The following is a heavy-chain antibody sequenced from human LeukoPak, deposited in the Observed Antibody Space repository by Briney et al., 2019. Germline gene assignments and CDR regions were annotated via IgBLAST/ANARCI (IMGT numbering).Heavy chain of an antibody. J-gene: IGHJ6*03. D-gene: IGHD1-26*01. Sequence: PGRSLRLSCAASGFTFSSYGMHWIRQAPGKGLEWVAVIWYDGSKKSYADSVKGRFTISRDNSKNTLYLQMNSLRAEDTAVYYCARGQLLLEGYFYYMDVWGKGTTVTASS. V-gene: IGHV3-33*01. CDR3: ARGQLLLEGYFYYMDV. CDR1: GFTFSSYG. CDR2: IWYDGSKK.